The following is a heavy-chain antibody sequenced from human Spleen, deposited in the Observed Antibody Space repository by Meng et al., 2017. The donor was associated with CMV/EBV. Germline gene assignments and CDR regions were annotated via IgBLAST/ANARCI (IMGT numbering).Heavy chain of an antibody. Sequence: GGSLRLSCAASGFIFSSYAMNWVRQAPGKGPEWVAISSYDGSSKYYADSVKGRFTISRDNSKNTLYLQMNSLRIEDTAVYYCARGSSGYCTSTSCQGAFDIWGQGTMVTVSS. CDR1: GFIFSSYA. J-gene: IGHJ3*02. CDR2: SSYDGSSK. CDR3: ARGSSGYCTSTSCQGAFDI. D-gene: IGHD2-2*01. V-gene: IGHV3-30-3*01.